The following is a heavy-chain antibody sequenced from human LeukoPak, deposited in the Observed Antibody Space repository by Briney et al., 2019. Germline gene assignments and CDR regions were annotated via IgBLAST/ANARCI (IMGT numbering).Heavy chain of an antibody. CDR2: ISSSSSYI. CDR3: ARARSVGATHFHY. J-gene: IGHJ4*02. Sequence: GGSLRLSCAASGFTFSSYSMNWVRQAPGKGLEWVSSISSSSSYIYYADSVKGRFTISRDNAKNSLYLQMNSLRAEDTAVYYCARARSVGATHFHYWGQGSLVTVSS. CDR1: GFTFSSYS. V-gene: IGHV3-21*01. D-gene: IGHD1-26*01.